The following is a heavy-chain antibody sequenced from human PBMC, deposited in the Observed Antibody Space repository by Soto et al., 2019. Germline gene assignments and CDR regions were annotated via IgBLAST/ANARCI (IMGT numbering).Heavy chain of an antibody. D-gene: IGHD2-15*01. J-gene: IGHJ4*02. CDR1: GGSISRGNYY. CDR3: ATMGTPATGLYFFDY. CDR2: ISYSGSP. V-gene: IGHV4-30-4*01. Sequence: QVQLQESGPGLVNPSQTLSLTCTVSGGSISRGNYYWSWIRQPPGKGLEWIGFISYSGSPYYSTVIMSRVTTPVDTSKSQSSLNLRFVTAADTAVYYCATMGTPATGLYFFDYWGQGSLVTVSS.